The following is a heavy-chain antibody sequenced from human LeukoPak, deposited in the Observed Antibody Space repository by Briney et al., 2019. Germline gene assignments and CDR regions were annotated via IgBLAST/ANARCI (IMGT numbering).Heavy chain of an antibody. CDR3: ARDFSLYGSGIHEISGAFDI. Sequence: PGGSLRLSCAASGFTFSSYWMSWVPQAPGKALEWVANIKQDGREKFYVAPVKGRFTISRDNSKNTLYLQMNSLRAEDTAVYYCARDFSLYGSGIHEISGAFDIWGQGTMVTVSS. D-gene: IGHD3-10*01. J-gene: IGHJ3*02. CDR1: GFTFSSYW. CDR2: IKQDGREK. V-gene: IGHV3-7*01.